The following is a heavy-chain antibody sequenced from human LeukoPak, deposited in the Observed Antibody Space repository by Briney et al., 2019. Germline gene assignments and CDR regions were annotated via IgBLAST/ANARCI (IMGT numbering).Heavy chain of an antibody. J-gene: IGHJ5*02. CDR3: ASSGWYEWFDP. CDR1: GGSISSYY. CDR2: IYYSGNT. D-gene: IGHD6-19*01. V-gene: IGHV4-59*01. Sequence: SETLSLTCTVSGGSISSYYWSWIRQPPGKGLGWIGYIYYSGNTNYNPSLKSRVTISVDTSKNQCSLKLSSVTAADTAVYYWASSGWYEWFDPWGQGTLVTVSS.